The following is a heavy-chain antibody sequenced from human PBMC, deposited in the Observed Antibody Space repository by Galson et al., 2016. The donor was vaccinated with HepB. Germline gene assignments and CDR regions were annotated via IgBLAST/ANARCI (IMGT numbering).Heavy chain of an antibody. CDR2: ISWNSGSI. CDR3: AKDSGAYYYDSSGHRRNDFDI. J-gene: IGHJ3*02. D-gene: IGHD3-22*01. CDR1: GFTSDHYA. V-gene: IGHV3-9*02. Sequence: SLRLSCAASGFTSDHYAMHWVRQAPGKGLEWVSGISWNSGSIGYADSVKGRFTISRDNAQNSLYMQMNSLRAEDTALSYCAKDSGAYYYDSSGHRRNDFDIWGQGTVVTVS.